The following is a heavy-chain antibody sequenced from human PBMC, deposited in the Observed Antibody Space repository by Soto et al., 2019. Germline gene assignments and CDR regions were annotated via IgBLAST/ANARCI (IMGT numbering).Heavy chain of an antibody. CDR1: GYTFSGYA. CDR3: ARGRWTQTTADYYLDY. D-gene: IGHD1-1*01. Sequence: QVQLVQSGADVKKPGAPVKVSCKASGYTFSGYALHWVRQAPGQRLEWMGWINAGNGNTKYSQKFQGRVTITRDTSATTDYMELSSLRSEDTAVYYCARGRWTQTTADYYLDYWGQGTLVTVSS. V-gene: IGHV1-3*01. CDR2: INAGNGNT. J-gene: IGHJ4*02.